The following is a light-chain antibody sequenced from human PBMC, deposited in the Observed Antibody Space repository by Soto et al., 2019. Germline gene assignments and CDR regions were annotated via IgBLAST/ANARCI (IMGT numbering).Light chain of an antibody. Sequence: QSVLTQPPSVSGAPGQRVTISCTGCSSNIGAGYDVHWYQQLPGTAPKLLIYGNSNRPSGVPDRFSGSKSGTSASLAITGLQAEDEADYYCQSYDRSLSGVVFGGGTKLTVL. CDR3: QSYDRSLSGVV. V-gene: IGLV1-40*01. J-gene: IGLJ2*01. CDR2: GNS. CDR1: SSNIGAGYD.